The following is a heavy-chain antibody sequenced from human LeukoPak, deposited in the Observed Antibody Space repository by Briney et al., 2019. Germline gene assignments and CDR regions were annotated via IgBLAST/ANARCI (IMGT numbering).Heavy chain of an antibody. CDR2: IYSSGST. V-gene: IGHV4-4*07. CDR1: GDSISGYY. Sequence: SSETLSLTCTVSGDSISGYYWHWIRQPAGKGLEWIGRIYSSGSTNYSPSLKSRVTISVDTSKNQFSLKLSSVTAADTAVYYCAREIGTKGTAIMVSWGQGTLVTVSS. D-gene: IGHD5-18*01. J-gene: IGHJ5*02. CDR3: AREIGTKGTAIMVS.